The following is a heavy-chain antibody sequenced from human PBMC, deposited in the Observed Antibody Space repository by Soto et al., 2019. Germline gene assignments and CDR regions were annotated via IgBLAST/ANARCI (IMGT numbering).Heavy chain of an antibody. CDR3: ARLIGNSWLDS. V-gene: IGHV4-30-4*01. Sequence: PSETLSLTCPVSGGSISSGDYYWSWLRQPPGKGLEWIGYIYYSGSTYYNPSLKSRVTISVDTSKNQFSLKLTSVTPDDTAVYYCARLIGNSWLDSWGQGTLVTAPQ. J-gene: IGHJ5*01. CDR1: GGSISSGDYY. CDR2: IYYSGST. D-gene: IGHD2-8*01.